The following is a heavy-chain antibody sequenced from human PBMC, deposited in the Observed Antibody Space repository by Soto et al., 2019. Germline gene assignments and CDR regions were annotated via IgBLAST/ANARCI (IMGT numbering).Heavy chain of an antibody. CDR2: ISPYNENT. CDR1: GYIFNNYG. CDR3: ARVAY. V-gene: IGHV1-18*01. J-gene: IGHJ4*02. Sequence: GASVKVSCKTSGYIFNNYGISWVRQAPGQGLEWMGWISPYNENTNYAQKFQGRVTVTTDTSTSTAYMELRSLRPEDTAMYYCARVAYWGPGTQVTVSS.